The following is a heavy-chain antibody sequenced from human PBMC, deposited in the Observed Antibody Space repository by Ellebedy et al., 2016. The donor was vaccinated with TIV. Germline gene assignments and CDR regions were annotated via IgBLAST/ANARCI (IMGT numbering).Heavy chain of an antibody. Sequence: ASVKVSCXASGYFFTDFYMHWVRQAPGQGLEWMGIIHPGRGSTTFAQNFQGRLSITRETSPNTVFMELSSLTSDDTAVYYCARGWDAFDVWGQGTVVTVSA. CDR3: ARGWDAFDV. CDR1: GYFFTDFY. V-gene: IGHV1-46*01. CDR2: IHPGRGST. J-gene: IGHJ3*01.